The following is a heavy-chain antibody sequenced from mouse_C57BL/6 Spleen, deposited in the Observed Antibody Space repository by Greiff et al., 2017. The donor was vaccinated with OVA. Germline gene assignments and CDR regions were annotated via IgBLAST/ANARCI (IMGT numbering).Heavy chain of an antibody. V-gene: IGHV1-80*01. CDR1: GYAFSSYW. J-gene: IGHJ4*01. CDR2: LYPGDGDT. D-gene: IGHD2-3*01. Sequence: VQRVESGAELVKPGASVKISCKASGYAFSSYWMNWVKQRPGKGLAWIGQLYPGDGDTNYNGKFKGKATLTADKSSSTAYMQRSSLTSEDSAVYFCSRCYDGPMDYWGQGTSVTVSS. CDR3: SRCYDGPMDY.